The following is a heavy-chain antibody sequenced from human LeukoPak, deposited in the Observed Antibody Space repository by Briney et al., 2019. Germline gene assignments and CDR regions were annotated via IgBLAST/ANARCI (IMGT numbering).Heavy chain of an antibody. CDR1: GFTFSSYA. CDR2: ISGSGGST. Sequence: GGSPRLSCAASGFTFSSYAMSWVRQAPGKGLEWVSAISGSGGSTYYADSVKGRFTISRDNSKNTLYLQMNSLRAEDTAVYYCAKSLRTLRYFDWLLYADYWGQGTLVTVSS. D-gene: IGHD3-9*01. CDR3: AKSLRTLRYFDWLLYADY. V-gene: IGHV3-23*01. J-gene: IGHJ4*02.